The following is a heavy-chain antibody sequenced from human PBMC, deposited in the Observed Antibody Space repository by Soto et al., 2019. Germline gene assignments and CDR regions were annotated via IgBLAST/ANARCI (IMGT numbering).Heavy chain of an antibody. CDR2: IYYSGST. D-gene: IGHD6-13*01. J-gene: IGHJ4*02. Sequence: SETLSLTCTVSGDSSSSGAYYWAWIRQHPVKGLEWIGYIYYSGSTHHNPSLKSRDTISIDTSKNQFSLKLSSVTAADTAVYYCARQIAAGSFTYYFDSWGQGTLVTVSS. CDR3: ARQIAAGSFTYYFDS. V-gene: IGHV4-31*03. CDR1: GDSSSSGAYY.